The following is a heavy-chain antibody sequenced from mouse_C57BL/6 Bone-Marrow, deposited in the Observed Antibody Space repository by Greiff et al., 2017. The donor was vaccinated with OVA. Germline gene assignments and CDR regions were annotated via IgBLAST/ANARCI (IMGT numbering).Heavy chain of an antibody. CDR3: ARWGLRGFAY. J-gene: IGHJ3*01. CDR2: IDPSDSYT. D-gene: IGHD2-4*01. CDR1: GYTFTSYW. Sequence: QVQLQQSGAELVMPGASVKLSCKASGYTFTSYWMHWVKQRPGQGLEWIGEIDPSDSYTNYNQKFKGKSTLTVDKSSSTAYMQLSSLTSEDSAVYYCARWGLRGFAYWGQGTLVTVSA. V-gene: IGHV1-69*01.